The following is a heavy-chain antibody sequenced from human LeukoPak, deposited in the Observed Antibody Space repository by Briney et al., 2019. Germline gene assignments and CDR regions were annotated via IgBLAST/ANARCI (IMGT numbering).Heavy chain of an antibody. CDR3: ARVSGSPSRSDFDY. V-gene: IGHV4-34*01. CDR2: INHSGST. Sequence: SETLSLTCAVYVGSFSGYYWNWIRQPPGKGLEWIGEINHSGSTNYNPSLKSRVTISVGTSKNQFSLKLSSVTAADTAVYYCARVSGSPSRSDFDYWGQGNLVTVSP. D-gene: IGHD2-2*01. J-gene: IGHJ4*02. CDR1: VGSFSGYY.